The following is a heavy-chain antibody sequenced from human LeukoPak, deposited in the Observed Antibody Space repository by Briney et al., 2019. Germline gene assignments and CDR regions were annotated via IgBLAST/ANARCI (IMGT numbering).Heavy chain of an antibody. CDR2: VYYSGST. D-gene: IGHD5-24*01. CDR3: ASSVEMATITGAFDI. Sequence: PSETLSLTCTVSGGSISSGDYYWSWIRQPPGKGLEWIGYVYYSGSTYYNPSLKSRVTISVDTSKNQFSLKLSSVTAADTAVYYCASSVEMATITGAFDIWGQGTMVTVSS. CDR1: GGSISSGDYY. V-gene: IGHV4-30-4*01. J-gene: IGHJ3*02.